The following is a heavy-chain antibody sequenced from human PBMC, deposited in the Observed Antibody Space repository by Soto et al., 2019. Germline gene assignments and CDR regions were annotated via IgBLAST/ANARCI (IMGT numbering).Heavy chain of an antibody. CDR2: IYYSGST. V-gene: IGHV4-31*03. D-gene: IGHD3-3*01. CDR3: ARGNSGLTIFGVPNFDY. CDR1: VVSISSGGYY. J-gene: IGHJ4*02. Sequence: TLSLTCTFSVVSISSGGYYWSWIRQHPGKGLEWIGYIYYSGSTYYNPYLKSRVTISVDTSKNQFSLKLSSVTAADTAVYYCARGNSGLTIFGVPNFDYWGQGTLVTVSS.